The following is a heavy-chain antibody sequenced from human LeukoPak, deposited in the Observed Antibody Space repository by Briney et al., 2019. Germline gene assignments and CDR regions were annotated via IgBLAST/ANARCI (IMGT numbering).Heavy chain of an antibody. D-gene: IGHD2-2*01. CDR2: ISGSGGSA. Sequence: GGSLRLSCAASGFIFSSYWMSWVRQAPGKGLEWVSAISGSGGSAYYADSVKGRFTISRDNSKNTLYLQMNSLRAEDTAVYYCAKRIVPAATVYGMDVWGQGTTVTVSS. J-gene: IGHJ6*02. CDR3: AKRIVPAATVYGMDV. V-gene: IGHV3-23*01. CDR1: GFIFSSYW.